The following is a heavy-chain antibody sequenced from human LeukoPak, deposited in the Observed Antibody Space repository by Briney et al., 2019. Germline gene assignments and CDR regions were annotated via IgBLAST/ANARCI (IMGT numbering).Heavy chain of an antibody. CDR1: GGSISTYY. CDR3: ARHDAGIAARPFDN. D-gene: IGHD6-6*01. V-gene: IGHV4-4*09. Sequence: SEPLSLLCTVSGGSISTYYWSWIRRPPGKGLEWIAYIHASGPTNYNPSLKSRITISVDTSKNQFSLKLSSVTAADTAVYYCARHDAGIAARPFDNWGQGTLVTVSS. J-gene: IGHJ4*02. CDR2: IHASGPT.